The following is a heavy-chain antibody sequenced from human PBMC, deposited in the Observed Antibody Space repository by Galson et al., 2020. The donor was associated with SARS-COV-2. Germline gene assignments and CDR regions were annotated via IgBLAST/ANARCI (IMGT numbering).Heavy chain of an antibody. V-gene: IGHV3-49*03. Sequence: GGSLRLSCTASGFTFGDYAMSWFRQAPGKGLEWVGFIRSKAYGGTTEYAASVKGRFTISRDDSKSIAYLQMNSLKTEDTAVYYCTRAVIPTYYYDSSGYPDDYWGQGTLVTVSS. CDR2: IRSKAYGGTT. J-gene: IGHJ4*02. CDR1: GFTFGDYA. CDR3: TRAVIPTYYYDSSGYPDDY. D-gene: IGHD3-22*01.